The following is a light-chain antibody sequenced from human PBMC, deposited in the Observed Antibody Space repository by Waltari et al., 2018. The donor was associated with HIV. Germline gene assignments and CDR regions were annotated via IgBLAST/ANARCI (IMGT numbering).Light chain of an antibody. CDR2: AAS. CDR1: QRVSSTF. V-gene: IGKV3-20*01. J-gene: IGKJ5*01. CDR3: QQYGGSPPVT. Sequence: EVVLTQSPGTLSLSPGERATLSCRASQRVSSTFLAWYQQTPGQAPRLLIYAASSSATGIPDRFSGSGSGTDFTFTISRLEPEDFAVYYCQQYGGSPPVTFGQGTRLEIK.